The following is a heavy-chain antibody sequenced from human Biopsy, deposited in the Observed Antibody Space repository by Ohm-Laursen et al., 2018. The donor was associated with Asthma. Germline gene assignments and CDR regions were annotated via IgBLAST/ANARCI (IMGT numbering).Heavy chain of an antibody. D-gene: IGHD2-2*01. CDR2: ISSSSSYI. J-gene: IGHJ4*02. V-gene: IGHV3-21*01. CDR1: GFTFSSYS. Sequence: GSLRLSCAASGFTFSSYSMNWVRQAPGKGLEWVSSISSSSSYIYYADSVEGRFTISRDNAKNSLYLQMNSLRAEDTAVYYCARDGTDMNEAMPKDYWCQGTLVTVSS. CDR3: ARDGTDMNEAMPKDY.